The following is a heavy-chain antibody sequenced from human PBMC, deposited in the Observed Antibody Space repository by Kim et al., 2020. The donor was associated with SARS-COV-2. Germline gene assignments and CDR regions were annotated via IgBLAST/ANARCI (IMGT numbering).Heavy chain of an antibody. J-gene: IGHJ4*02. D-gene: IGHD3-10*01. CDR3: ARQIYGSGSYGDFDY. Sequence: PSLKSRVTISVDTSKNQFSLKLSSVTAADTAVYYCARQIYGSGSYGDFDYWGQGTLVTVSS. V-gene: IGHV4-39*01.